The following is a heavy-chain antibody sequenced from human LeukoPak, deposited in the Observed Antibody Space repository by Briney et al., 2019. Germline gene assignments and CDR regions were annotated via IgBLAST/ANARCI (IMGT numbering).Heavy chain of an antibody. J-gene: IGHJ4*02. CDR1: GFSFSSNW. D-gene: IGHD6-13*01. V-gene: IGHV3-7*03. CDR3: AKDLDGYSSSWDAGY. Sequence: PGGSLRPSCAASGFSFSSNWMSWVRQAPGKGLEWVANIQQDGSEKYYVDSVKGRFTISRDNSKNTLYLQMNSLRAEDTAVYYCAKDLDGYSSSWDAGYWGQGTLVTVSS. CDR2: IQQDGSEK.